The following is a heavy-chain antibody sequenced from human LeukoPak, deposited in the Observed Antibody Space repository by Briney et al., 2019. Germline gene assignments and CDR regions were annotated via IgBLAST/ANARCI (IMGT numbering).Heavy chain of an antibody. CDR1: GYSFTSYW. D-gene: IGHD3-16*01. V-gene: IGHV5-51*01. Sequence: GESLKISCKGSGYSFTSYWIAWVRQMPGKGLEWMGIIYPGDSDTRYSPSFQGQVTISADKSISTAYLQWSSLKALDTAMYYCARGGFGGLERNWFDPWGQGTLVTVSS. CDR2: IYPGDSDT. CDR3: ARGGFGGLERNWFDP. J-gene: IGHJ5*02.